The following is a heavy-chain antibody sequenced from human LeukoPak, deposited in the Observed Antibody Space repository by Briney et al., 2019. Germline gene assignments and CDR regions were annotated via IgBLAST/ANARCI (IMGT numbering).Heavy chain of an antibody. Sequence: PGGSLRLSCAASGFTVSSYAVRLVRPAPGKGLEWVSAISGGSADYADSVMGRFCIFIDNSKNTLYLQMNGLRAEDTAVYYCAKDRSSRYDFWSGSFRHYYYYYMDVWGKGTTVTVSS. D-gene: IGHD3-3*01. CDR1: GFTVSSYA. CDR2: ISGGSA. V-gene: IGHV3-23*01. J-gene: IGHJ6*03. CDR3: AKDRSSRYDFWSGSFRHYYYYYMDV.